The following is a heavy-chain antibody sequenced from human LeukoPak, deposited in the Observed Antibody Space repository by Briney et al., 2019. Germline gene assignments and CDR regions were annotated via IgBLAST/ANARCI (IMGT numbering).Heavy chain of an antibody. D-gene: IGHD6-6*01. CDR3: VGGTSSSADY. Sequence: SETLSLTCTVSGGSISSSSYYWGWIRQPPGKGLEWIGEINHSGSTNYNPSLKSRVTISVDTSKNQFSLKLSSVTAADTAVYYCVGGTSSSADYWGQGTLVTVSS. CDR2: INHSGST. J-gene: IGHJ4*02. V-gene: IGHV4-39*07. CDR1: GGSISSSSYY.